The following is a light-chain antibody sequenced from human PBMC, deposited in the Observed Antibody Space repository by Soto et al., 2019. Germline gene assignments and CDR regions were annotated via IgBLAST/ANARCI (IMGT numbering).Light chain of an antibody. CDR2: EVT. J-gene: IGLJ3*02. CDR1: SSDIGSYNL. V-gene: IGLV2-23*02. CDR3: CSYAGGRTFVV. Sequence: QSALSQPASVSGSPGQSVTISCTGTSSDIGSYNLVSWYHHRPGQAPKLVIYEVTRRPSVDSNRFSGSKSGNTASLTIAGLQPDDEGDYYCCSYAGGRTFVVFGGATKLTVL.